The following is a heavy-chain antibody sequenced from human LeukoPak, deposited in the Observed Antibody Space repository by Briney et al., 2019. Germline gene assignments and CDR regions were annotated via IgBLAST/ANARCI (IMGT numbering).Heavy chain of an antibody. V-gene: IGHV3-48*03. J-gene: IGHJ3*02. Sequence: GGSLRLSCAASGFTFSSYEMNWVRQAPGKGLEWVSYISSSGSSTYYADSVKGRFTISRDNAKNSLHLQMNTVRAEDTAVYYCVRDAYYSDGGCYAASDIRGQGTKVTVSS. CDR3: VRDAYYSDGGCYAASDI. D-gene: IGHD2-15*01. CDR2: ISSSGSST. CDR1: GFTFSSYE.